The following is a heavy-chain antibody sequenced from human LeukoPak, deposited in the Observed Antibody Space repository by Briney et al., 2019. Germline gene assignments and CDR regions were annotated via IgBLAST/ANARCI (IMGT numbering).Heavy chain of an antibody. Sequence: GESLKISCKGSGYRFNAYWIAWVRQMPGKGLEWMGIIYPGDSDTRYSPSFQGQVTISADKSISTAYLQWSSLKASDTAMYYCASLTMVRGVITDFDYWGQGTLVTVSS. CDR2: IYPGDSDT. CDR1: GYRFNAYW. V-gene: IGHV5-51*01. J-gene: IGHJ4*02. CDR3: ASLTMVRGVITDFDY. D-gene: IGHD3-10*01.